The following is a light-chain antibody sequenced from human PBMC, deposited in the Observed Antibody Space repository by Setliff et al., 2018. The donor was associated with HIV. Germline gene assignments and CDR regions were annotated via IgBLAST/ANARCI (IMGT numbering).Light chain of an antibody. V-gene: IGLV2-11*01. J-gene: IGLJ2*01. CDR2: DVT. CDR3: SSYAGTYIMI. CDR1: SSDVGAYNY. Sequence: QSALTQPRSVSGSPGQSVAISCTGTSSDVGAYNYVSWYQHHPGKAPKLMIYDVTKRPSGVPDRFSGSKSGNTASLTISGLQAEDDADYFCSSYAGTYIMIFGGGTQLTVL.